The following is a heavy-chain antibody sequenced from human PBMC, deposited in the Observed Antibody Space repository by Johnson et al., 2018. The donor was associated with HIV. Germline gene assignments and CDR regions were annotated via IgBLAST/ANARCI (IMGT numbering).Heavy chain of an antibody. J-gene: IGHJ3*02. Sequence: VQLVESGGGLVKPGVSLRLSCAASGFTFRNYAMSWVRQAPGKGLEWVANIKQDGSEKYYVDSVKGRFTISRDNAKNSLYLQMNSLRAEDTAVYYCARDRPPGATLSDAFDIWGQGTTVTVSS. D-gene: IGHD1-26*01. CDR2: IKQDGSEK. CDR3: ARDRPPGATLSDAFDI. V-gene: IGHV3-7*01. CDR1: GFTFRNYA.